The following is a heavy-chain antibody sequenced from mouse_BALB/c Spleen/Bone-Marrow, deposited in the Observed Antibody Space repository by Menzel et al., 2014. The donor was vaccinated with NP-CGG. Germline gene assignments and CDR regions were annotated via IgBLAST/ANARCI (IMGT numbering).Heavy chain of an antibody. CDR2: IYPGDGDT. CDR1: GYTFTSYW. D-gene: IGHD2-1*01. V-gene: IGHV1-87*01. J-gene: IGHJ3*01. CDR3: AYGTPFAY. Sequence: QSGAELARPGASVKLSCKASGYTFTSYWMQWVKQRPGQGLEWIGAIYPGDGDTRYTQKFKGKATLTADKSSSTAYMQLSSLASEDSAVYYCAYGTPFAYWGQGTLVTVSA.